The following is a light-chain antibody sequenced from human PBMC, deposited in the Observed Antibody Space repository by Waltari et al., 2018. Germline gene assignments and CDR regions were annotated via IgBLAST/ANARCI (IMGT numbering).Light chain of an antibody. CDR1: SSHIGNNS. CDR3: ATWDDSLNGVV. CDR2: SNN. J-gene: IGLJ2*01. Sequence: SVLTQPPSASGTPGQRVPISCSRSSSHIGNNSVNWYQRLPGTAPKLLIYSNNQRPSGVPDRFSASGSGTSASLAISGLQSEDDGDYYCATWDDSLNGVVFGGGTKLTVL. V-gene: IGLV1-44*01.